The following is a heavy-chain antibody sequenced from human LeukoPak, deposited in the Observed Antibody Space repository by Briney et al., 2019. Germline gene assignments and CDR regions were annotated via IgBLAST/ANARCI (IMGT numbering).Heavy chain of an antibody. J-gene: IGHJ4*02. CDR2: INPNSGET. CDR3: ARDRDYSNTERGFDY. D-gene: IGHD4-11*01. Sequence: ASVKVSCTTSGYTFTDYYIHWVRQAPGQGLEWMGWINPNSGETNSAQKFQGRFTMTGDTSISTAYMELRRVTSDDTAVYYCARDRDYSNTERGFDYWGQGTLVTVSS. CDR1: GYTFTDYY. V-gene: IGHV1-2*02.